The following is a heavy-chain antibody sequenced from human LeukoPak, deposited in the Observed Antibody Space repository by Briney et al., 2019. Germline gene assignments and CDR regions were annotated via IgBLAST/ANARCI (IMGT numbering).Heavy chain of an antibody. CDR2: IKQDGSEK. D-gene: IGHD5-18*01. CDR3: ARKLGYSYFHYYYGMDV. CDR1: GFTFSSYW. J-gene: IGHJ6*02. Sequence: GGSLRLSCAASGFTFSSYWMSWVRQAPGKGLEWVANIKQDGSEKYYVDSVKGRFTISRDNAKNSLYLQMNSLRAEGTAVYYCARKLGYSYFHYYYGMDVWGQGTTVTVSS. V-gene: IGHV3-7*01.